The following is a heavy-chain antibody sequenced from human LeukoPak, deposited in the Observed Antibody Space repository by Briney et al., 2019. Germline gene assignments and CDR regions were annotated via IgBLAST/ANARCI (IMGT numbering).Heavy chain of an antibody. CDR3: AKRVDYSSPGGYFDY. Sequence: GGSLRLSCAASGFTFTSAWMSWVRQAPGKGLEWVSSITDNGGSTYYADSVKGRFTISRDNSRNMLYLQMDSLRAEDTAVYYCAKRVDYSSPGGYFDYWGQGTLVTVSS. CDR1: GFTFTSAW. D-gene: IGHD2-2*01. CDR2: ITDNGGST. V-gene: IGHV3-23*01. J-gene: IGHJ4*02.